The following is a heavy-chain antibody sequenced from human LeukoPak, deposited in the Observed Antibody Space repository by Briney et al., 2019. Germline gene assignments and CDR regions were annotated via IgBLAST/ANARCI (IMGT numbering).Heavy chain of an antibody. J-gene: IGHJ4*02. CDR3: ARVFDS. V-gene: IGHV4-39*07. CDR2: VFYTGKT. CDR1: GGSVSTSDYY. Sequence: SETLSLTCTVSGGSVSTSDYYWGWLRQSPVKGLEWIGGVFYTGKTNYNPSLRGRATISIDTSKNQFSLKLTYVTAADSAVYYCARVFDSWGQGTLVTVSS.